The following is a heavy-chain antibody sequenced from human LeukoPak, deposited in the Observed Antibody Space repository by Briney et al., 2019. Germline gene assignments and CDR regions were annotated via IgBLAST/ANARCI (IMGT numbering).Heavy chain of an antibody. CDR1: GGSISSYY. Sequence: SETLSLTCTVSGGSISSYYWGWIRQPPGKGLEWIGNIYGSGYANYNPSLKSRVTMSIDTSKNHFSLKLTSVTAADTATYYCARETSLAGFASGLGFNYWGQGILVSVSS. V-gene: IGHV4-59*01. J-gene: IGHJ4*02. CDR2: IYGSGYA. CDR3: ARETSLAGFASGLGFNY. D-gene: IGHD6-19*01.